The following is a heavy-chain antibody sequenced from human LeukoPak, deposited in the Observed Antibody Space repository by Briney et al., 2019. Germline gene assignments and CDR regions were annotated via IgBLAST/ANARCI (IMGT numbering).Heavy chain of an antibody. CDR1: GFTFSSYW. CDR3: ARDASGYALYFDY. J-gene: IGHJ4*02. CDR2: IKQDGSEK. D-gene: IGHD5-12*01. Sequence: PGGSLRLSCAASGFTFSSYWMSWVRQAPGKGLEWVANIKQDGSEKYQVDSVKGRFTISRDNAKNSLYLQMNSLRAEGTAVYYCARDASGYALYFDYWGQGTLVTVSS. V-gene: IGHV3-7*01.